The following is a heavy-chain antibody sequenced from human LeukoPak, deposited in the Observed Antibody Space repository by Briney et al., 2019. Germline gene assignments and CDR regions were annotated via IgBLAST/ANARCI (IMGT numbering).Heavy chain of an antibody. CDR3: ASVRQWEPASFGY. J-gene: IGHJ4*02. D-gene: IGHD1-26*01. CDR1: GFTFSSYG. Sequence: SGGSLRLSCAASGFTFSSYGMHWVRQAPGKGLEWVAVISYDGSNKYYADSVKGRFTISRDNSKNTLYLQMNSLRAEDTAVYYCASVRQWEPASFGYWGQGSLVTVSS. V-gene: IGHV3-30*03. CDR2: ISYDGSNK.